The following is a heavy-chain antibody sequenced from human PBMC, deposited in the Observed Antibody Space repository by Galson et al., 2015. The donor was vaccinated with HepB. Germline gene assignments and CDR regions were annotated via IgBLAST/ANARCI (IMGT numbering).Heavy chain of an antibody. CDR2: INPSGGST. CDR3: ARDEQTIFGVAGPFDAFDI. J-gene: IGHJ3*02. Sequence: SVKVSCKASGYTFTSYYMHWVRQAPGQGLEWMGIINPSGGSTSYAQKFQGRVTMTRDTSTSTVYMELSSLRSEDTAVYYCARDEQTIFGVAGPFDAFDIWGQGTMVTVSS. D-gene: IGHD3-3*01. CDR1: GYTFTSYY. V-gene: IGHV1-46*01.